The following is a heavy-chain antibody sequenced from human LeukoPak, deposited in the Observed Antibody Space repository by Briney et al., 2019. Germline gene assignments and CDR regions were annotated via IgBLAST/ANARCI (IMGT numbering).Heavy chain of an antibody. CDR3: ARRGSGASLEYYFDL. CDR2: IYYSGNT. V-gene: IGHV4-59*08. J-gene: IGHJ2*01. CDR1: GGSISSYY. Sequence: SETLSLTCTVSGGSISSYYWSWIRQPPGKGLEYIGYIYYSGNTNSNPSLNSRVTISVDTSKNQFSLKLNSVTAADTAVYYCARRGSGASLEYYFDLWGRGTLVTVSS. D-gene: IGHD1-14*01.